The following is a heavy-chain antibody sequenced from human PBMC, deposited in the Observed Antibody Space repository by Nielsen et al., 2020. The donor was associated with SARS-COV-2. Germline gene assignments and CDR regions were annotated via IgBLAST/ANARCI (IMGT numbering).Heavy chain of an antibody. Sequence: WIRQPPGKGLEWVGRIKSKTDGGTTDYAAPVKGRFTISRDDSKNTLYLQMNSLRAEDTAVYYCAKDEGIVVALLYYFDYWGQGTLVTVSS. V-gene: IGHV3-15*01. CDR3: AKDEGIVVALLYYFDY. CDR2: IKSKTDGGTT. D-gene: IGHD2-15*01. J-gene: IGHJ4*02.